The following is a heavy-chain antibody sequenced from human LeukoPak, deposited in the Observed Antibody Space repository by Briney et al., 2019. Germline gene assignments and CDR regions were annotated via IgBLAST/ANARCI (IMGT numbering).Heavy chain of an antibody. D-gene: IGHD3-3*01. CDR2: INHSGST. Sequence: SETLSLTCAVYGGSFSGYYWSWIRQPPGKGLEWIGEINHSGSTNYNPSLKSRVTISVDTSKNQFSLKLRSVTAADTAVYYCARGGHDFCSGYYRAARYFDYWGQGTLVTVSS. CDR3: ARGGHDFCSGYYRAARYFDY. J-gene: IGHJ4*02. V-gene: IGHV4-34*01. CDR1: GGSFSGYY.